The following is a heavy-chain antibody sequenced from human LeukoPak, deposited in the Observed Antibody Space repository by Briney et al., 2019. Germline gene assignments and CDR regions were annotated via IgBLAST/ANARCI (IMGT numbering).Heavy chain of an antibody. CDR2: IYHSGST. V-gene: IGHV4-4*02. D-gene: IGHD1-26*01. CDR1: GGSIGSSNW. CDR3: ATLSGSYPAGDY. Sequence: SESLSLTCAVSGGSIGSSNWWSWVRQPPGKGLEWIGEIYHSGSTNYNPSLKSRVTISVDKSKNQFSLKLSSVTAADTAVYYCATLSGSYPAGDYWGQGTLVTVSS. J-gene: IGHJ4*02.